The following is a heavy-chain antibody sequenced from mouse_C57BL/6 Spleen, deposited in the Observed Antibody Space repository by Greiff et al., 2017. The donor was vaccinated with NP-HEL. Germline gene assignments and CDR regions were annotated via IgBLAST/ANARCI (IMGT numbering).Heavy chain of an antibody. CDR1: GYTFTSYW. CDR2: IDPSDSYT. J-gene: IGHJ4*01. V-gene: IGHV1-69*01. Sequence: VQLQQPGAELVIPGASVKLSCKASGYTFTSYWMHWVKQRPGQGLEWIGEIDPSDSYTNYNQKFKGKSTLTVDKSSSTAYMQLSSLTSEDSAVYYCARRPYDYDDAMDYWGQGTSVTVSS. D-gene: IGHD2-4*01. CDR3: ARRPYDYDDAMDY.